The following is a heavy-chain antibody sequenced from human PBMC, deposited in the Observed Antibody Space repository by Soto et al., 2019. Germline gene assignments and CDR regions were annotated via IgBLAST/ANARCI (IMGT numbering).Heavy chain of an antibody. D-gene: IGHD3-3*01. V-gene: IGHV1-8*01. CDR1: GYTFTSYD. Sequence: QVQLVQSGAEVKKPGASVKVSCKASGYTFTSYDINWVRQATGQGLEWMGWMNPNSGNTGYAQKFQGRVPMTRNTSISTAYMELSSLRSEDTAVYYCARGGITIFGVFIQSQNWFDPWGQGTLVTVSS. CDR2: MNPNSGNT. CDR3: ARGGITIFGVFIQSQNWFDP. J-gene: IGHJ5*02.